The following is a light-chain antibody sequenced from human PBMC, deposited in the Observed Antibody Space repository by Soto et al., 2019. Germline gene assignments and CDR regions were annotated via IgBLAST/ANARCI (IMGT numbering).Light chain of an antibody. J-gene: IGKJ1*01. CDR3: QQYNNWWT. CDR2: GAS. V-gene: IGKV3-15*01. CDR1: HSVNSN. Sequence: EIVMTQSPATLSVSPGERATLSCRASHSVNSNLAWYQQRPGQAPRLLISGASTRAAVVPARFSGSGSETEFTLTISSLQSEAFAVYYCQQYNNWWTFGQGTKVEIK.